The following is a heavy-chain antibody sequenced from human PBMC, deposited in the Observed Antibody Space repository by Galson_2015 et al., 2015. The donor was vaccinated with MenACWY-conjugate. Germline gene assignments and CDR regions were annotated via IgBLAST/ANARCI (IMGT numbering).Heavy chain of an antibody. CDR3: ARLGGNYRTTSHFDY. J-gene: IGHJ4*02. Sequence: SLRLSCAASGFTFNTYWMHWVRQAPGKGLVWVSRINSDGRSTSYADSVKGRFTISRDNAKNTLYLQMNSLRAEDTAVYYCARLGGNYRTTSHFDYWGQGTLVTVSS. CDR1: GFTFNTYW. CDR2: INSDGRST. D-gene: IGHD1-26*01. V-gene: IGHV3-74*01.